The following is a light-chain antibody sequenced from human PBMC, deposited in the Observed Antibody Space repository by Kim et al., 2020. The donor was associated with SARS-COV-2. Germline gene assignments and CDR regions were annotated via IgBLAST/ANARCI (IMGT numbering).Light chain of an antibody. J-gene: IGLJ3*02. Sequence: ALGQTARITCGGNNIGSKNVHWYQQKPGQAPVLVIYRDSNRPSGIPERFSGSNSGNTATLTISRAQAGDEADYYCQVWDSSSWVFGGGTQLTVL. CDR1: NIGSKN. V-gene: IGLV3-9*01. CDR2: RDS. CDR3: QVWDSSSWV.